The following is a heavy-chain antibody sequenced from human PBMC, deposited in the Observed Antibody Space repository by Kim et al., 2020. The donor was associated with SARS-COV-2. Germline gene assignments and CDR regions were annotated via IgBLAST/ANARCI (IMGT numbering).Heavy chain of an antibody. J-gene: IGHJ3*02. D-gene: IGHD6-6*01. Sequence: KFQGRVTMTRDTSTSTVYMELSSLRSEDTAVYYCARESIAARRGDAFDIWGQGTMVTVSS. CDR3: ARESIAARRGDAFDI. V-gene: IGHV1-46*01.